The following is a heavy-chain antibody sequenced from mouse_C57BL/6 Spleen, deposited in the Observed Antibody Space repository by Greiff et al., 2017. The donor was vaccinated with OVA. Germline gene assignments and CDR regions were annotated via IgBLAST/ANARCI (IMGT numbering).Heavy chain of an antibody. CDR3: ATVNYGSSSSCDY. CDR1: GYTFTSYG. V-gene: IGHV1-81*01. Sequence: QVQLQQSGAELARPGASVKLSCKASGYTFTSYGISWVKQRTGQGLEWIGEIYPRSGNTYYNEKFKGKATLTADKSSSTAYMELRSLTSEDSAVYFCATVNYGSSSSCDYWGQGTTLTVSS. CDR2: IYPRSGNT. D-gene: IGHD1-1*01. J-gene: IGHJ2*01.